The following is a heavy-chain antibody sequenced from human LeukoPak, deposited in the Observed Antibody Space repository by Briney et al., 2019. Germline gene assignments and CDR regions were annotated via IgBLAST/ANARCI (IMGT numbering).Heavy chain of an antibody. V-gene: IGHV4-31*03. CDR2: IYYSGST. D-gene: IGHD5-12*01. J-gene: IGHJ2*01. CDR1: GGSISSGGYY. CDR3: ARGGGGYSWYFDL. Sequence: SQTLSLTCTVSGGSISSGGYYWSWIRQHPGKGLEWIGYIYYSGSTYYTPSLKNRVTISVATSKNQFSLRLSSVTAVDTAVYYCARGGGGYSWYFDLWGRGTLVTVSS.